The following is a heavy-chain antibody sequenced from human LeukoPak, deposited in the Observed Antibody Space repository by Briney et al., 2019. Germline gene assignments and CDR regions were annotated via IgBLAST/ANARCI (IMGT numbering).Heavy chain of an antibody. CDR2: MNPNSGNT. V-gene: IGHV1-8*01. D-gene: IGHD2-15*01. CDR3: ARGRMKGSLVYMDV. Sequence: ASVNVSCKASGYTFTSYDINWVRQATGQGLEWMGWMNPNSGNTGYAQKFQGRVTMTRNTSITTAYMELSSLRSEDTAVYYCARGRMKGSLVYMDVWGKGTTVTVSS. CDR1: GYTFTSYD. J-gene: IGHJ6*03.